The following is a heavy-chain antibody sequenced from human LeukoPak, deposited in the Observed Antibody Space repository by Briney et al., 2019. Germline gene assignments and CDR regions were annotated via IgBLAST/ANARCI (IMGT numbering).Heavy chain of an antibody. D-gene: IGHD6-13*01. Sequence: GGSLRLSCAASGFTFSNYAMSWVRQAPGKGLEWVSYISSSGGTISYADSVKGRFTISRDNAKNSLYLQINSLRAEDTAIYYCARSGQHLFDFWGQGTLVTVSS. CDR1: GFTFSNYA. V-gene: IGHV3-48*03. CDR2: ISSSGGTI. J-gene: IGHJ4*02. CDR3: ARSGQHLFDF.